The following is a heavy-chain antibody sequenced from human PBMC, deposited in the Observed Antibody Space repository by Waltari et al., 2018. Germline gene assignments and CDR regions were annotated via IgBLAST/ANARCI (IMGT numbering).Heavy chain of an antibody. V-gene: IGHV3-15*01. CDR1: GLTLRNTW. CDR2: IKTQSDGGGAT. D-gene: IGHD3-16*02. J-gene: IGHJ4*02. CDR3: TTDQGDSYTFYSFDY. Sequence: EVPLVESGGGLVNPGGSIRLSCAASGLTLRNTWMDWVRQAPGKGLEWIARIKTQSDGGGATYYAAPVTGRFTVSRDDSKNMLYLQMSSLKTEDTAMYYCTTDQGDSYTFYSFDYWGQGTLVTVSS.